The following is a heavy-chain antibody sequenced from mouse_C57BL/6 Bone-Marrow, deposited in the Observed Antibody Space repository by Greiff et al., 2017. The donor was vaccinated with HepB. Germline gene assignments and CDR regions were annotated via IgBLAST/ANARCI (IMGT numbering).Heavy chain of an antibody. Sequence: EVMLVESGPGMVKPSQSLSLTCTVTGYSITSGYDWHWIRHFPGNKLEWMGYISYSGSTNYNPSLKSRISITHDTSKNHFFLKLNSVTTEDTATYYCARGGYDYDDLLHFDYWGQGTTLTVSS. D-gene: IGHD2-4*01. J-gene: IGHJ2*01. CDR1: GYSITSGYD. CDR2: ISYSGST. CDR3: ARGGYDYDDLLHFDY. V-gene: IGHV3-1*01.